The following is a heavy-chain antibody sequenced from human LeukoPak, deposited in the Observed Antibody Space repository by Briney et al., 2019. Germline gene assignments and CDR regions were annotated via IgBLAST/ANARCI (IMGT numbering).Heavy chain of an antibody. D-gene: IGHD3-22*01. Sequence: SETLSLTCTVSGGSISSYYWSWIRQPPGKGLEWIGYIYYSGSTNYNPSLKSRVTISVDTSKNQFPLKLSSVTAADTAVYYCARGPNYYDSSGYYDARAFDIWGQGTMVTVSS. CDR3: ARGPNYYDSSGYYDARAFDI. V-gene: IGHV4-59*12. CDR2: IYYSGST. CDR1: GGSISSYY. J-gene: IGHJ3*02.